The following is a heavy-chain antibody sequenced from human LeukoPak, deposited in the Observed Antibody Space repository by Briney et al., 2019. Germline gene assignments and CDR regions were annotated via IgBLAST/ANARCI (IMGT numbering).Heavy chain of an antibody. D-gene: IGHD5-18*01. CDR1: GFTFSNYA. V-gene: IGHV3-23*01. Sequence: GGSLRLSCAASGFTFSNYAMSWVRQAPGKGLEWVSSISGGALTTYYADSVKGRCSISRDNSKNTLHLLVSSLRAEDTAVYYCASRNWIQLWNFDYWGQGTLVTVSS. J-gene: IGHJ4*02. CDR2: ISGGALTT. CDR3: ASRNWIQLWNFDY.